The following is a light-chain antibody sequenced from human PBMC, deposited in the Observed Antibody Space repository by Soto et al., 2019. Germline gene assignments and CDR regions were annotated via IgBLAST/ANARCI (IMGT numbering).Light chain of an antibody. CDR2: STD. CDR3: AVWDNSLSGWL. Sequence: QSVVTQPPSASGTPGQRVTISCSGSNSNIGRDFVSWYQQLPGAAPKLLIHSTDQRPSGVPARFSGSKSGTSASLAISGLRSEDEADYYCAVWDNSLSGWLFGGGTKLTVL. CDR1: NSNIGRDF. J-gene: IGLJ3*02. V-gene: IGLV1-47*02.